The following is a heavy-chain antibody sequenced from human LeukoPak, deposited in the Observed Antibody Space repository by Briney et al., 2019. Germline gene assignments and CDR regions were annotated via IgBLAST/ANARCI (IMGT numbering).Heavy chain of an antibody. Sequence: SETLSLTCTVSGYFISSGYYWGWIRQPPGKGLQWIGSIHHSGSTYYNPSLKSRVTISVDTSKNQFSLKLSSVTAADTAVYYCATHPKSCTRGIFITGKACWFDPWGQGTLVTVSS. CDR3: ATHPKSCTRGIFITGKACWFDP. CDR1: GYFISSGYY. CDR2: IHHSGST. J-gene: IGHJ5*02. D-gene: IGHD3-10*01. V-gene: IGHV4-38-2*02.